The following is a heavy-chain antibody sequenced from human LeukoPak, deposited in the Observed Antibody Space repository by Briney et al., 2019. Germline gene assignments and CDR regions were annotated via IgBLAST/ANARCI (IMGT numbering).Heavy chain of an antibody. CDR1: GGSIRNYY. V-gene: IGHV4-59*01. CDR3: ARGIAARHDY. J-gene: IGHJ4*02. CDR2: IYYSGST. D-gene: IGHD6-6*01. Sequence: PSETLSLTCTVSGGSIRNYYWNWIRQPPGKGLEWIGYIYYSGSTNYNPSLKSRVTISVDTSKNQFSLKLSSVTAADTAVYYCARGIAARHDYWGQGTLVTVSS.